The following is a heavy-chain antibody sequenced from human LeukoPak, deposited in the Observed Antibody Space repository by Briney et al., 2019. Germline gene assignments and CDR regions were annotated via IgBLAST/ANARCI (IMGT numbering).Heavy chain of an antibody. CDR1: GFTFSSYW. V-gene: IGHV3-7*01. D-gene: IGHD2-15*01. CDR2: IKQDGSEK. J-gene: IGHJ3*02. CDR3: ATVFGEVVAATYYAFDI. Sequence: PGGSLRLSCAASGFTFSSYWMSWVRQAPGKGLEWVANIKQDGSEKYYVDSVKGRFTISRDNAKNSLYLQMNSLRAEDTAVYYCATVFGEVVAATYYAFDIWGQGTMVTVSS.